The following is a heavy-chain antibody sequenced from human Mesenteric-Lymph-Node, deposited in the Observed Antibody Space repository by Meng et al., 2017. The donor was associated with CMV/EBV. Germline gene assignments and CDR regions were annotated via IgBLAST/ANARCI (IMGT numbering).Heavy chain of an antibody. V-gene: IGHV3-30-3*01. J-gene: IGHJ5*02. Sequence: GGSLRLSCAASGFTFSSYAMHWVRQAPGKGLEWVAVISYDGSNKYYADSVKGRFTISRDNSKNTLYLQMNTLRGEDTAVYYCAKDRGLGISGWFDPWGQGTLVTVSS. CDR3: AKDRGLGISGWFDP. CDR2: ISYDGSNK. D-gene: IGHD1-14*01. CDR1: GFTFSSYA.